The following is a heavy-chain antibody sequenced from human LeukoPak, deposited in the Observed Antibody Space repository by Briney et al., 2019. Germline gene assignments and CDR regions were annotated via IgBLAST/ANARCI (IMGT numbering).Heavy chain of an antibody. Sequence: PGGSLRLSCAASGFSFSNYWMSWVRLAPGKGLEWVANIKQDRSDRYFVDSVKGRFTISRDDSNNALYLQMHSLRAEDTALYYCASGPPFLKYFEYWGQGTLVTVSS. CDR1: GFSFSNYW. V-gene: IGHV3-7*05. CDR2: IKQDRSDR. D-gene: IGHD3-3*01. J-gene: IGHJ4*02. CDR3: ASGPPFLKYFEY.